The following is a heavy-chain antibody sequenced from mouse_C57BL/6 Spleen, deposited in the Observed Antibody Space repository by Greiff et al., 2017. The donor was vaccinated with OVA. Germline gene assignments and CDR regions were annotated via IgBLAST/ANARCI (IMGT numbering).Heavy chain of an antibody. CDR3: ARVDSNYDYYAMDD. D-gene: IGHD2-5*01. Sequence: QVQLQQSGAELARPGASVKLSCKASGYTFTSYGISWVKQRTGQGLEWIGEIYPRSGNTYYNEKFKGKATLTADKSSSTAYMELRSLTSEDSAVYFCARVDSNYDYYAMDDWGQGTSVTVSS. V-gene: IGHV1-81*01. J-gene: IGHJ4*01. CDR1: GYTFTSYG. CDR2: IYPRSGNT.